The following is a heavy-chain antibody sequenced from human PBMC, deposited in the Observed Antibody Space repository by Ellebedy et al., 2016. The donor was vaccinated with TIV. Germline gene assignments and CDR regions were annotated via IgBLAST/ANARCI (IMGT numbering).Heavy chain of an antibody. CDR3: ARPRGYSGYHFDY. Sequence: ASVKVSXXASGYTFTSYAMHWVRQAPGQRLEWMGWINAGNGNTKYSQKFQGRVTITRDTSASTAYMELSSLRSEDTAVYYCARPRGYSGYHFDYWGQGTLVTVSS. D-gene: IGHD5-12*01. CDR1: GYTFTSYA. V-gene: IGHV1-3*01. CDR2: INAGNGNT. J-gene: IGHJ4*02.